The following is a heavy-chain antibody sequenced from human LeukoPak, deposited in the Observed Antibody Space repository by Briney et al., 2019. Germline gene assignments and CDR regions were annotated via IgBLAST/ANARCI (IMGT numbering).Heavy chain of an antibody. CDR3: AANASYDSSPFDY. V-gene: IGHV1-58*02. CDR1: GFTFTSYA. Sequence: SVKVSCKASGFTFTSYAMQWVRQARGQGLEWMGWIVVGSGKTNYAQKFQERVTITRDKSTSTDYMEMSRLRSEDTAVYYCAANASYDSSPFDYWLQGTLLTVSS. J-gene: IGHJ4*02. D-gene: IGHD3-22*01. CDR2: IVVGSGKT.